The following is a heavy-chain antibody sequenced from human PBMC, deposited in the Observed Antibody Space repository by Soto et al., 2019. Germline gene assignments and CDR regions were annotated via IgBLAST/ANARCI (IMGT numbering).Heavy chain of an antibody. V-gene: IGHV3-30*18. CDR1: GFTFSTYG. CDR3: AKVHCNSTSCYPSYYYYYYGMDV. J-gene: IGHJ6*02. CDR2: ISYDGSNK. Sequence: PGGSLRLSCAASGFTFSTYGMHWVRQAPGKGLEWVAVISYDGSNKYYADSVKGRFTISRDNSKNTLYLQMNSLRAEDTAVYYCAKVHCNSTSCYPSYYYYYYGMDVWGQGTTVTVSS. D-gene: IGHD2-2*01.